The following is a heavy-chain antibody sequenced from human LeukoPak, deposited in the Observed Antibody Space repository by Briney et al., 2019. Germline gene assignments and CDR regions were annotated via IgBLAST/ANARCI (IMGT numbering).Heavy chain of an antibody. V-gene: IGHV3-48*03. CDR2: ISSSGSTI. CDR1: GFTFSSYE. D-gene: IGHD2-8*01. J-gene: IGHJ4*02. Sequence: PGGSLRLSCAASGFTFSSYEMNWVRQAPGKGLEWVSYISSSGSTIYYADSVKGRFTISRDNAKNSLYLQMNSLRAEDTAVYYCARVNGRYGGYFDYWGQGTLVTVSS. CDR3: ARVNGRYGGYFDY.